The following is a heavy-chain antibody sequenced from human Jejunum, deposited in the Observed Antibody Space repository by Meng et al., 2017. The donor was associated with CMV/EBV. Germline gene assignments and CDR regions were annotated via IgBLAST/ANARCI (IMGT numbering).Heavy chain of an antibody. D-gene: IGHD3-10*01. CDR3: ARGVNYGMDV. CDR1: GFTFSSYG. CDR2: IQYDGSKK. J-gene: IGHJ6*02. V-gene: IGHV3-30*02. Sequence: AASGFTFSSYGIHWVRQAPGKGLEWVAFIQYDGSKKSYADSVKGRFTISRDNSKNTLYLQMNSLRGEDTALYYCARGVNYGMDVWGQGTTVTVSS.